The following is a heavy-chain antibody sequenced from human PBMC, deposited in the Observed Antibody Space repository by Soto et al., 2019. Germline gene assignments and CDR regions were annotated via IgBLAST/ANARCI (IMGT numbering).Heavy chain of an antibody. J-gene: IGHJ5*02. V-gene: IGHV1-18*01. CDR1: GYTFTSYG. CDR2: ISAYNGNT. D-gene: IGHD6-13*01. Sequence: ASVKVSCKASGYTFTSYGISWVRQAPGQGLEWMGWISAYNGNTNYAQKLQGRVTMTTDTSTSTAYMELRSLRSDDTAVYYCARATSSVYSSSWYGSRFDPWGQGTLVTVSS. CDR3: ARATSSVYSSSWYGSRFDP.